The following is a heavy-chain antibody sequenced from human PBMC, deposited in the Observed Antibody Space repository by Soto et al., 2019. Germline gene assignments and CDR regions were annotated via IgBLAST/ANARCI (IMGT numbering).Heavy chain of an antibody. Sequence: GGSLRLSCAASGFTFDDYAMHWVRQAPGKGLEWVSGISWNSGSIGYADSVKGRFTISRDNAKNSLYLQMNSLRAEDTALYYCAKDIFSNNWNYCCFDYWGQGTLVTVSS. D-gene: IGHD1-7*01. CDR2: ISWNSGSI. CDR3: AKDIFSNNWNYCCFDY. J-gene: IGHJ4*02. V-gene: IGHV3-9*01. CDR1: GFTFDDYA.